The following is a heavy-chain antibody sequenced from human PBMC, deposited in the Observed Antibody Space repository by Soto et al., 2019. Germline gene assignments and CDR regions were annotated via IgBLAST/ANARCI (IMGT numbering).Heavy chain of an antibody. CDR2: MNPNSGAT. CDR1: GYIFTNYD. CDR3: ARNRRETGDFDY. Sequence: QVQLVQSGAEVKRPGASVTVSCSASGYIFTNYDINWVRQATGQGLEWLGWMNPNSGATGYAQKFRGRLTLTRDTAITTAYMELNSLKSEDTAVYYCARNRRETGDFDYWGQGTLVTVSS. D-gene: IGHD7-27*01. J-gene: IGHJ4*02. V-gene: IGHV1-8*01.